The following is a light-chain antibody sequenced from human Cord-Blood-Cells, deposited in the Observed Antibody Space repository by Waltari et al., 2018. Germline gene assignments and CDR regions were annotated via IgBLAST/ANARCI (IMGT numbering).Light chain of an antibody. V-gene: IGLV1-47*01. J-gene: IGLJ3*02. CDR1: SSNIGCNY. CDR2: RND. Sequence: QSVLTQPPSASGPPGPRVTISCSGSSSNIGCNYVYWYQQLPGTSPKLLIYRNDQRPSGGPDRFSGSKSGNSASLAISGLRSEDEADYYCAARDDSLSGPVFGGGPKLTVL. CDR3: AARDDSLSGPV.